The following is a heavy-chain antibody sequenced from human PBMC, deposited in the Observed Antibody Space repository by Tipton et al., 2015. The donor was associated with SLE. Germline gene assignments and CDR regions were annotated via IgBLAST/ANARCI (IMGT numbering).Heavy chain of an antibody. V-gene: IGHV4-34*01. D-gene: IGHD2-21*02. J-gene: IGHJ3*02. CDR3: AREDCGGDCYHDAFDI. CDR1: GGSFSGYY. Sequence: TLSLTCAVYGGSFSGYYWSWIRQPPGKGLEWIGEINHSGSTNYNPSLKNRVTISVDTSKNQFSLKLSSVTAADTAVYYCAREDCGGDCYHDAFDIWGQGTMVTVSS. CDR2: INHSGST.